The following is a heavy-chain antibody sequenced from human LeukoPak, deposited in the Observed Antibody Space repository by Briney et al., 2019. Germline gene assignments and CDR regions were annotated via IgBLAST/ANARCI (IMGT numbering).Heavy chain of an antibody. J-gene: IGHJ4*02. V-gene: IGHV4-34*01. Sequence: SEALSLTCAVYGGSFSGYYWSRIRQPPGKGLEWIGEINHSGSTNYNPSLKSRVTISVDTSKNQFSLKLSSVTAADTAVYYCARGVVTMVRGEQRFDYWGQGTLVTVSS. D-gene: IGHD3-10*01. CDR2: INHSGST. CDR3: ARGVVTMVRGEQRFDY. CDR1: GGSFSGYY.